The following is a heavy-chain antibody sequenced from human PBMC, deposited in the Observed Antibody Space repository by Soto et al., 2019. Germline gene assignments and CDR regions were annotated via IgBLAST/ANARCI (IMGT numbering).Heavy chain of an antibody. Sequence: ASVKVSCKASGYTFTSYYMHWERQAPGQGLQWMGIINSSAGSTSYAQKFQGRVTMTRDTSTSTVYMELSSLRSEDAAVYYCARDVAYCGGDCYSRGFFDYWGQGTLVTVSS. CDR3: ARDVAYCGGDCYSRGFFDY. V-gene: IGHV1-46*01. D-gene: IGHD2-21*02. CDR2: INSSAGST. J-gene: IGHJ4*02. CDR1: GYTFTSYY.